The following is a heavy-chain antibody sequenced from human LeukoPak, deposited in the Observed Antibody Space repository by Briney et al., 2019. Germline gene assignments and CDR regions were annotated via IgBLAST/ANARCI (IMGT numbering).Heavy chain of an antibody. CDR3: AKDRDSSGYYLDY. CDR2: ISYDGSNK. D-gene: IGHD3-22*01. Sequence: HPGGSLRLSCAASGFTFSSYGMHWVRQAPGKGLEWVAVISYDGSNKYYADSVKGRFTISRDNSKNTLYLQMNSQRAEDTAVYYCAKDRDSSGYYLDYWGQGTLVTVSS. V-gene: IGHV3-30*18. J-gene: IGHJ4*02. CDR1: GFTFSSYG.